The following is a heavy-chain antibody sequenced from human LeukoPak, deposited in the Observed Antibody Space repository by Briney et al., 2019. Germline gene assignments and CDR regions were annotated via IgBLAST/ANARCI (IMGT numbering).Heavy chain of an antibody. V-gene: IGHV3-30-3*01. J-gene: IGHJ4*02. Sequence: GGSLRLSCAASGFTFSSYAMHWVRQAPGKGLEWVAVISYDGSNKYYADSVKGRFTISRDNSKNTPYLQMNSLRAEDTAVYYCARDSSGITMVRGVSDYWGQGTLVTVSS. D-gene: IGHD3-10*01. CDR3: ARDSSGITMVRGVSDY. CDR1: GFTFSSYA. CDR2: ISYDGSNK.